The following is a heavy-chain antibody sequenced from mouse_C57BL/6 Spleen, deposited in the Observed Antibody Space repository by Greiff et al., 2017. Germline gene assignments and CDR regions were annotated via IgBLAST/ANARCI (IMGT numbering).Heavy chain of an antibody. CDR2: ISSGSSTI. CDR1: GFTFSDYG. J-gene: IGHJ4*01. CDR3: ARGYYYGSSYGYAMDY. V-gene: IGHV5-17*01. D-gene: IGHD1-1*01. Sequence: EVQGVESGGGLVKPGGSLKLSCAASGFTFSDYGMHWVRQAPEKGLEWVAYISSGSSTIYYADTVKGRFTISRDNAKNTLFLQMTSLRSEDTAMYYCARGYYYGSSYGYAMDYWGQGTSVTVSS.